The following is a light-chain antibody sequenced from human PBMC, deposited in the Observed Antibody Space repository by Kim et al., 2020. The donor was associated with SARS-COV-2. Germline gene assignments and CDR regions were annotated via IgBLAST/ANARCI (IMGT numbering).Light chain of an antibody. V-gene: IGKV3-11*01. Sequence: LSLYPGERATLSCRASQSVSSYLAWYQHKPGQAPRLLIYDASNRATGIPARFSGSGSGTDFTLTISSLEPEDFAVYYCQQRSNWYTFGQGTKLEI. CDR1: QSVSSY. CDR2: DAS. J-gene: IGKJ2*01. CDR3: QQRSNWYT.